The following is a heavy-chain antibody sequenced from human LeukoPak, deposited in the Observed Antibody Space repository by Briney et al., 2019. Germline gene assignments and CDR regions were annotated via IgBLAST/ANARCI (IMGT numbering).Heavy chain of an antibody. J-gene: IGHJ3*02. CDR2: VNHGGTT. D-gene: IGHD3-16*01. CDR1: GGSFSAYY. Sequence: SETLSLTCAVYGGSFSAYYWNWIRQPPGEGLEWIGEVNHGGTTNYNPSLKSRVTISVDTSKNQFSLKLRSVTAADTAVYYCARGTYSATWPDAFDIWGRGTMVTVSS. V-gene: IGHV4-34*01. CDR3: ARGTYSATWPDAFDI.